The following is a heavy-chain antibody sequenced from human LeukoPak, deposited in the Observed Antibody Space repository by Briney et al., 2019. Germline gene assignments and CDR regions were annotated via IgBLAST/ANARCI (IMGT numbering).Heavy chain of an antibody. CDR1: GFTVSSNY. J-gene: IGHJ4*02. Sequence: GGSLRLSCAASGFTVSSNYMSWVRQAPGKGLEWVSVIYSGGSTYYADSVKGRFTISRDNAKNSLYLQMNSLRAEDTAVYYCATPGATRFNYWGQGTLVTVSS. D-gene: IGHD5-12*01. CDR3: ATPGATRFNY. V-gene: IGHV3-53*01. CDR2: IYSGGST.